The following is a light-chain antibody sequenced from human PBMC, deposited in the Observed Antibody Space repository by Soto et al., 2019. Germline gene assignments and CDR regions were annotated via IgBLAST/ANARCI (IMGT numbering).Light chain of an antibody. CDR2: GNN. J-gene: IGLJ1*01. V-gene: IGLV1-40*01. CDR3: QSYDSSLSGFYV. Sequence: SVLTQPPSVSGAPGQRVTTPCTGSSSNIGADYDVHWYQQVPGAAPNLLIYGNNNRPSGVPDRFSGSKSGTSASLAITGLQAEDEADYYCQSYDSSLSGFYVFGTGTKVTVL. CDR1: SSNIGADYD.